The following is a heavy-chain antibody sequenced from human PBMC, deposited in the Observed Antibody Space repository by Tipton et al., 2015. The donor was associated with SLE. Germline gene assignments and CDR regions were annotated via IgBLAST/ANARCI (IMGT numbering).Heavy chain of an antibody. CDR2: ISSSSSYI. CDR3: ARDPYDSSGYLYWCFDL. V-gene: IGHV3-21*01. Sequence: SLRLSCAASGFTFSSYSMNWVRQAPGKGLEWVSSISSSSSYIYYADSVKGRFTISRDNAKNSLYLQMNSLRAEDTAVYYCARDPYDSSGYLYWCFDLWGRGTLVTVSS. J-gene: IGHJ2*01. CDR1: GFTFSSYS. D-gene: IGHD3-22*01.